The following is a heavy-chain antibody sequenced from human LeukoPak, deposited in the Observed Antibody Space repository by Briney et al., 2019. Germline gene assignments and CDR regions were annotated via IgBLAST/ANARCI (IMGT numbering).Heavy chain of an antibody. D-gene: IGHD1-1*01. CDR1: GASITSNW. CDR2: IHHSASP. J-gene: IGHJ3*02. CDR3: ARDTSPRRGGRAFDI. Sequence: PSETLSLTCAVSGASITSNWWSWVRQSPGKGLEWIGKIHHSASPNYNTSLKSRVTISVDTSKNQFSLKLSSVTAADTAVYYCARDTSPRRGGRAFDIWGQGTMVTVSS. V-gene: IGHV4-4*02.